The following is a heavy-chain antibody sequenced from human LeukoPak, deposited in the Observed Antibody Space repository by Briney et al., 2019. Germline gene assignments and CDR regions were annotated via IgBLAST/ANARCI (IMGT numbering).Heavy chain of an antibody. V-gene: IGHV3-7*01. CDR2: IKEEGSDK. J-gene: IGHJ4*02. CDR1: GFTFSSYW. CDR3: ARTTYYDFWNGYYNDY. D-gene: IGHD3-3*01. Sequence: PGGSRGLSCAASGFTFSSYWRSWVGQAPGKGLEGVANIKEEGSDKYYVESVEGRFTIARDNAKNSLYLQMNSLRAEDPAVYYCARTTYYDFWNGYYNDYWGQGTLVTVSS.